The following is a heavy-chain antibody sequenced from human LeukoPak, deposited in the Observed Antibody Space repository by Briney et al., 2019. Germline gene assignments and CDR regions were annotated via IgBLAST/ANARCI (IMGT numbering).Heavy chain of an antibody. J-gene: IGHJ4*02. V-gene: IGHV4-39*01. D-gene: IGHD1-26*01. CDR1: GGSISSSSNF. CDR2: ISYSGST. CDR3: ARLTPYSGSPLGDY. Sequence: SSETLSLTCTVSGGSISSSSNFRGWIRQPPGKGLEWIGSISYSGSTYYNPSLKSRVTISVDTSKNQFSLKLSSVTAADTAVYYCARLTPYSGSPLGDYWGQGTLVTVSS.